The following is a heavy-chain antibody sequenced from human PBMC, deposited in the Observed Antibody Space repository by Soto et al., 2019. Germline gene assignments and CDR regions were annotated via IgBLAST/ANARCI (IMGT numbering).Heavy chain of an antibody. J-gene: IGHJ6*02. Sequence: SVKVSCKASGYTFTSYDINWVRQATGQGLEWMGWMNPNSGNTGYAQKFQGRVTMTRNTSISTAYMELSSLRSEDTAVYYCARRDSSGWYYYYYYGMDVWGQGTTVTVSS. D-gene: IGHD6-19*01. V-gene: IGHV1-8*01. CDR2: MNPNSGNT. CDR1: GYTFTSYD. CDR3: ARRDSSGWYYYYYYGMDV.